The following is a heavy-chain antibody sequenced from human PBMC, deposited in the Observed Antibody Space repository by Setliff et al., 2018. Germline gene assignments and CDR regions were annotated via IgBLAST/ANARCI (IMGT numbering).Heavy chain of an antibody. V-gene: IGHV4-34*01. D-gene: IGHD2-21*02. J-gene: IGHJ4*02. CDR2: INHSGST. CDR3: ARGFDVCGGGACYTDGPYYFDY. Sequence: SETLSLTCAVYGESFSGHYWSWIRQPPGKGLEWIGEINHSGSTNYNPSLKSRVTISVDTSKNQFSLKLSSVAAADTAVYYCARGFDVCGGGACYTDGPYYFDYWGLGTRVTVS. CDR1: GESFSGHY.